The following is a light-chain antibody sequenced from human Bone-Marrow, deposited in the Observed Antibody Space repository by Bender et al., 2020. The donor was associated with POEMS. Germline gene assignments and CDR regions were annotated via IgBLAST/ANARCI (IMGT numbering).Light chain of an antibody. CDR2: GNS. V-gene: IGLV1-40*01. CDR1: SSNIGADYD. J-gene: IGLJ3*02. Sequence: QSVLAQPPSVSGAPGQRVTISCTGSSSNIGADYDVQWYQQLPGTAPKILIYGNSNRPSGVPDRFSGSKSGTSASLAITGLQAEDEGDYYCQSYDNSLGGWVFGGGTKLTVL. CDR3: QSYDNSLGGWV.